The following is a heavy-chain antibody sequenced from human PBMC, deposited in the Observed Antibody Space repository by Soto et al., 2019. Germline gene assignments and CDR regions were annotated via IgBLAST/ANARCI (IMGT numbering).Heavy chain of an antibody. J-gene: IGHJ4*02. V-gene: IGHV1-3*04. D-gene: IGHD3-22*01. CDR3: ARPLGYSTGYYVY. CDR2: INTGNGNT. Sequence: ASVKVSCKASGYSFTSYVMHWVRQAPGQRLEWMGWINTGNGNTKYSQEFQGRVTITRDTSASIAYMELSSLRSEDTAVYYCARPLGYSTGYYVYWGQGTLVTSPQ. CDR1: GYSFTSYV.